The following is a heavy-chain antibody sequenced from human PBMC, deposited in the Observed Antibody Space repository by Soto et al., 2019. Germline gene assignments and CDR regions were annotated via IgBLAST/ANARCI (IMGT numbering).Heavy chain of an antibody. CDR2: ISSSSSYI. Sequence: EVQLVESGGGLVKPGGSLRLSCAASGFTFRSYSMNWVRQAPGKGLEWVSSISSSSSYIYYADSVKGRFTISRDNAKNSLYLQMNSLRAEDTAVYYCARGGCSGGSCYRLYYYYYMEVLGKGTTVTVSS. J-gene: IGHJ6*03. V-gene: IGHV3-21*01. D-gene: IGHD2-15*01. CDR3: ARGGCSGGSCYRLYYYYYMEV. CDR1: GFTFRSYS.